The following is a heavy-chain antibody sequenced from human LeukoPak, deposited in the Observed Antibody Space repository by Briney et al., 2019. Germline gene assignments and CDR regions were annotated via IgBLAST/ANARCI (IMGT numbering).Heavy chain of an antibody. D-gene: IGHD4-17*01. V-gene: IGHV1-2*02. J-gene: IGHJ4*02. CDR2: INPNSGGT. CDR3: ARDGLVSSAPRRTAYGDYVSY. Sequence: ASVKVSCKASGGTFSSYAIGWVRQAPGQGLEWMGWINPNSGGTNYAQKFQGRVTMTRDTSISTAYMELSRLRSDGTAVYYCARDGLVSSAPRRTAYGDYVSYWGQGTLVTVSS. CDR1: GGTFSSYA.